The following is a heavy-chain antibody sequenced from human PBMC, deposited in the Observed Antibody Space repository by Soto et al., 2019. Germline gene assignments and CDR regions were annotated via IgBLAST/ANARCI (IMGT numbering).Heavy chain of an antibody. Sequence: QVHLLQSGAEVQKPGATGKVSCKTSGYTFNDFGITWVRQAPGLGLEWLGWIYSKAGKMNFAPKFQNRVIMTTDTSTSTAFMELTSLTFDDSAIYFCARDIAFDIDYWGQGTLVTVS. V-gene: IGHV1-18*01. CDR2: IYSKAGKM. J-gene: IGHJ4*02. D-gene: IGHD2-15*01. CDR1: GYTFNDFG. CDR3: ARDIAFDIDY.